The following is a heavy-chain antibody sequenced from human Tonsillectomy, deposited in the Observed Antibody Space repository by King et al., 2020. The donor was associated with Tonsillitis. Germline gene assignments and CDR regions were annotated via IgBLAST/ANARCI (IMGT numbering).Heavy chain of an antibody. J-gene: IGHJ3*01. CDR1: GGSISTNNW. V-gene: IGHV4-4*02. Sequence: VQLQESGPGLVKPSGTLSLTCAVSGGSISTNNWWHWVRQPPGKGREGSGEVWHGGNINYNPVLKSRCTMSVDQSRNYFSLSLTSLPAADTALYFCATSLTLAGTGSDAFDFWGQGTMVTVSS. CDR2: VWHGGNI. D-gene: IGHD6-19*01. CDR3: ATSLTLAGTGSDAFDF.